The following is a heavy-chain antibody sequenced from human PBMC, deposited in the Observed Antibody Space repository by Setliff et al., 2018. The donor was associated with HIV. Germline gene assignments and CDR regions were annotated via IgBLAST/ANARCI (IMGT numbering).Heavy chain of an antibody. Sequence: SETLSLTCRVSGGSIRDYYWSWVRQPPGKGLAWIGYIYYTGSTNYNPSLKSRLTISVDTSKNQFSLKLRSVTAADTAVYYCARDPPGYGDSNDYWGQGTLVTV. J-gene: IGHJ4*02. CDR2: IYYTGST. CDR3: ARDPPGYGDSNDY. D-gene: IGHD4-17*01. CDR1: GGSIRDYY. V-gene: IGHV4-59*01.